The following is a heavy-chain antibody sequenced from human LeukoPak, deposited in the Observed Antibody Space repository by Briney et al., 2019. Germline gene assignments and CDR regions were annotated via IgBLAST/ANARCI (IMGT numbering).Heavy chain of an antibody. J-gene: IGHJ4*02. V-gene: IGHV6-1*01. CDR2: TYYRSKWYN. D-gene: IGHD6-13*01. CDR1: GDSVSSNSAA. Sequence: SQTLSLTCAISGDSVSSNSAAWTWIRQSPSRGLEWLGWTYYRSKWYNDYAVSVKSRITINPDTSKNQFSLQLNSMTPEDTAVYYCARGEGSSWYIYWGQGTLVTVSS. CDR3: ARGEGSSWYIY.